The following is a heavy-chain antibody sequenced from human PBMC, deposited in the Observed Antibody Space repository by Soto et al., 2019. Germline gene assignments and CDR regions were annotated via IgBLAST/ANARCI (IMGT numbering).Heavy chain of an antibody. CDR2: INHSGST. D-gene: IGHD3-10*01. J-gene: IGHJ6*02. CDR3: ARARITMVRGVVGNGMDV. CDR1: GGSFSGYY. Sequence: SETLSLTCAVYGGSFSGYYWSWIRQPPGKGLEWIGEINHSGSTNYNPSLKSRVTISVDTSKNQFSLKLSSVTAADTAVYYCARARITMVRGVVGNGMDVWGQGTTVTVSS. V-gene: IGHV4-34*01.